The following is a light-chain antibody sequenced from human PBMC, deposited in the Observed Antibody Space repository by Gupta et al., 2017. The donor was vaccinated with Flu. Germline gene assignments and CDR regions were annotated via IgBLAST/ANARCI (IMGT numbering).Light chain of an antibody. Sequence: DIQMTQSPSSLPASIGDRVTITCRASQSTNSYLNWYQPKPGKAPKLLIYAASSLQSGVPSRFSGSGSGTDFTLTISSLQPEDFATYYCQQSYSTPWTFGQGTKVEIK. V-gene: IGKV1-39*01. CDR1: QSTNSY. J-gene: IGKJ1*01. CDR2: AAS. CDR3: QQSYSTPWT.